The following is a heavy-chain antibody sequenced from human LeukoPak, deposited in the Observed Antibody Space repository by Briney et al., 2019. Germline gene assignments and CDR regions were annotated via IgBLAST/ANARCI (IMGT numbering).Heavy chain of an antibody. CDR3: ARDPAYSYGRV. CDR2: ISSSSSTI. D-gene: IGHD5-18*01. J-gene: IGHJ4*01. Sequence: GGSLRLSCAASGFTFSSYSMNWVRQAPGKGLEWVSYISSSSSTIYYADSVKGRFTISRDNAKNSLYLQMNSLRAEDTAVYYCARDPAYSYGRVWGQGTLVTGSS. CDR1: GFTFSSYS. V-gene: IGHV3-48*01.